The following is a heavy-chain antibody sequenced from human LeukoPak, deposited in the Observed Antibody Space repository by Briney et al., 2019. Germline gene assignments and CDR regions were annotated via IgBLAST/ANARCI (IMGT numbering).Heavy chain of an antibody. V-gene: IGHV3-7*01. J-gene: IGHJ4*02. Sequence: PGGSLRLSCAAFRFTFSTYWMTWVRQAPGQGLEWVANIKQDGSERYYVDSVKGRFTISRDNAKNLLYLQMNSLRDEDTAVYYCARDFRYGSGSRNYFDYWGQGTLVTVSS. CDR3: ARDFRYGSGSRNYFDY. CDR2: IKQDGSER. D-gene: IGHD3-10*01. CDR1: RFTFSTYW.